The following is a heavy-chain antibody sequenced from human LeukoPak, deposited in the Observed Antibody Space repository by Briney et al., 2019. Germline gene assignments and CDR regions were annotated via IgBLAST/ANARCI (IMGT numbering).Heavy chain of an antibody. CDR3: ATEGY. Sequence: ASVKVSCKASGYTFTSYVMHWVCQAPGQRLEWMGWINTANGNTKYSQNFQGRVTITRDTSASTAYMELSSLRSEDTAVFYCATEGYWGQGTLVTVSS. J-gene: IGHJ4*02. V-gene: IGHV1-3*04. CDR1: GYTFTSYV. CDR2: INTANGNT.